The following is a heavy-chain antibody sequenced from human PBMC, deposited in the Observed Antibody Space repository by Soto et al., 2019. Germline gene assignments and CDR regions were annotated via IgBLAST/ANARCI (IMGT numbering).Heavy chain of an antibody. D-gene: IGHD3-16*01. CDR1: AFAFGSYA. V-gene: IGHV3-30*18. CDR2: ISYDGNYI. J-gene: IGHJ6*02. Sequence: PGRSMRLSCEASAFAFGSYAMHWVRHATGKRLEWVGVISYDGNYIYYADSVKGRFAISRDHSKNTLYVQVNSLRPEDTAVYYCAKGILSATIGPYGMVVWGQGTTVTVSS. CDR3: AKGILSATIGPYGMVV.